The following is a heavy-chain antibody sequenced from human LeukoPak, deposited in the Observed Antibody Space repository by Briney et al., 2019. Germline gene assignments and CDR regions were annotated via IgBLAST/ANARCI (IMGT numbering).Heavy chain of an antibody. CDR3: ARDGQYSSSWYRQGFDY. CDR1: GYSFTSYG. J-gene: IGHJ4*02. V-gene: IGHV1-18*01. Sequence: ASVKVSCKASGYSFTSYGISWVRQAPGQGLEWMGWISAYNGNTNYAQKLQGRVTMTTDTFTSTAYMELRSLRSDDTAVYYCARDGQYSSSWYRQGFDYWGQGTLVTVSS. D-gene: IGHD6-13*01. CDR2: ISAYNGNT.